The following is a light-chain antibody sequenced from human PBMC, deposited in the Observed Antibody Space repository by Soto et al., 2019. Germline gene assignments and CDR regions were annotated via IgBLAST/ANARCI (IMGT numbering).Light chain of an antibody. CDR3: QQYSAWPLT. V-gene: IGKV3-15*01. CDR1: QSVRSN. CDR2: VAS. J-gene: IGKJ4*01. Sequence: EIVMTQSPAILSVSPGERATLFCRASQSVRSNFLAWYQHKPGQAPRLLIHVASTRETGVPARLSGSESETEFTLAISSLQSEDFAVYYCQQYSAWPLTFGGGNQVEIK.